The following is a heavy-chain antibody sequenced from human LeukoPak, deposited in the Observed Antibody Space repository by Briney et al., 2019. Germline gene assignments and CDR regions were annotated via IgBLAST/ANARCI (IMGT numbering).Heavy chain of an antibody. D-gene: IGHD3-16*01. CDR1: GFVFSIYT. J-gene: IGHJ4*02. V-gene: IGHV3-64D*06. CDR2: ISGSGNGFSI. Sequence: GGSLRLSCSASGFVFSIYTMYWVRQTPGKGPEYVSTISGSGNGFSIYYADSVKGRFTISRDDSKSILYLQMNGLRSEDTAVYYCVKDFGRVRGTPDSRGQGTLVTVSS. CDR3: VKDFGRVRGTPDS.